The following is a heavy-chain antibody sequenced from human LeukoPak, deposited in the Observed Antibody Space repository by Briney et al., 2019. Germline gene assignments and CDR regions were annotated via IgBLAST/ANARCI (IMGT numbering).Heavy chain of an antibody. CDR2: IYYSGST. J-gene: IGHJ4*02. Sequence: SETLSLTCTVSGGSISSSSYYWGWIRQPPGKGLEWIGSIYYSGSTYYNPSLKSRVTISVDTSKNQFSLKLSSVTAADTAVYYCARPLTTSGWYDSGYFDYWGQGTLVTVSS. V-gene: IGHV4-39*01. D-gene: IGHD6-19*01. CDR3: ARPLTTSGWYDSGYFDY. CDR1: GGSISSSSYY.